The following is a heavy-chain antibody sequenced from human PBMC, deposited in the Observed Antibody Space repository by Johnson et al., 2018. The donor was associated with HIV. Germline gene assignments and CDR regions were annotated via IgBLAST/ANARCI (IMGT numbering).Heavy chain of an antibody. J-gene: IGHJ3*02. V-gene: IGHV3-30*14. Sequence: QVQLVESGGGVVQPGRSLRLSCAASGFTFSSYAMHWVRQAPGKGLEWVAVISYDGSNKYYADSVKGRFTISRDNSKNTLYLQMGSLGAEEMAVYYWARGHSGSYYYDAFDIWGPGTMVTVSS. D-gene: IGHD1-26*01. CDR2: ISYDGSNK. CDR1: GFTFSSYA. CDR3: ARGHSGSYYYDAFDI.